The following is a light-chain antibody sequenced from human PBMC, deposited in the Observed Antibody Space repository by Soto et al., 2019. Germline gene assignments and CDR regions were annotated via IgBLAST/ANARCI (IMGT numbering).Light chain of an antibody. Sequence: EIVLNQSPGTLSLSPGEGATVSCRVSQSINSKSLVWYQRKFGQAPRLLIYNTSSRATGIPDRFSGSGSGTDFTLSISRLEPEDFAVYYCQHYGGSFIFGPGTKVDIK. V-gene: IGKV3-20*01. CDR3: QHYGGSFI. CDR1: QSINSKS. J-gene: IGKJ3*01. CDR2: NTS.